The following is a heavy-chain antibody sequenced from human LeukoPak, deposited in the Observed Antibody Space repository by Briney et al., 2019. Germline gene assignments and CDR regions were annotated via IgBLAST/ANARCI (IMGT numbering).Heavy chain of an antibody. D-gene: IGHD5-24*01. J-gene: IGHJ4*02. V-gene: IGHV1-2*02. CDR1: GYTFTGYY. Sequence: ASVKVSCKASGYTFTGYYMHWVRQAPGQGLEWMGWINPNSGGTNYAQKFHGRVTMTRDTSISTAYMELSRLRSDDTAVYYCARAYKWLHLAPTDYWGQGTLVTVSS. CDR2: INPNSGGT. CDR3: ARAYKWLHLAPTDY.